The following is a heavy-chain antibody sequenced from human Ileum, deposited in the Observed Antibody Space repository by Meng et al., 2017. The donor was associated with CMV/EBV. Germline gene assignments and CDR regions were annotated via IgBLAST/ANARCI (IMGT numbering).Heavy chain of an antibody. CDR2: IYYTGTT. CDR3: ARGFYDFWEPDY. J-gene: IGHJ4*01. Sequence: HLERQEAGPGRGKPSETLSLTCSVAGGSISSGSHFWVWIRQPPGKGLEWIGTIYYTGTTYYNPSLKSRVTISVDTSKNQFSLKLSSVTAADTALYYCARGFYDFWEPDYWGHGTLVTVSS. V-gene: IGHV4-39*07. D-gene: IGHD3/OR15-3a*01. CDR1: GGSISSGSHF.